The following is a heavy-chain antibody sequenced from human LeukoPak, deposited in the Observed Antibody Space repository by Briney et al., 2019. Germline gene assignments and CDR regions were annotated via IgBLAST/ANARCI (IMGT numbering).Heavy chain of an antibody. D-gene: IGHD5-18*01. J-gene: IGHJ6*02. Sequence: PGGSLRLSCAASGFTFDDYAMHWVRQAPGKGLEWVSGISWNSGSIGYADSVKGRFTISRDNAKNSLYLQMNSLRAEDTAVYYCASVGGGTAMVKGTYYYYYGMDVWDQGTTVTVSS. CDR3: ASVGGGTAMVKGTYYYYYGMDV. CDR1: GFTFDDYA. V-gene: IGHV3-9*01. CDR2: ISWNSGSI.